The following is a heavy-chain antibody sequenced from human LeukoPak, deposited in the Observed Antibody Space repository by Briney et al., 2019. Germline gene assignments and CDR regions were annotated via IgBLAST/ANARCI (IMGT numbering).Heavy chain of an antibody. V-gene: IGHV4-39*01. CDR3: ARFSQYYDSPTHYLDY. D-gene: IGHD2/OR15-2a*01. J-gene: IGHJ4*02. CDR1: GGSISSSSYY. CDR2: IYYSGGT. Sequence: PSETLSLTCTVSGGSISSSSYYWGWIRQPPGKGLEWIGSIYYSGGTYYNPSLKSRVTISVDTSKNQFSLRLNSVTAADTAVYYCARFSQYYDSPTHYLDYWGQGILVTVSS.